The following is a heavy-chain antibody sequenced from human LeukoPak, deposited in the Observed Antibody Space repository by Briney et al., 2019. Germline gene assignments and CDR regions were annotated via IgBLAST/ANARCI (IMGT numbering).Heavy chain of an antibody. CDR2: IFTSGST. J-gene: IGHJ4*02. V-gene: IGHV4-4*07. CDR3: ARDLLSSGWYGGFDY. D-gene: IGHD6-19*01. CDR1: GGSISSYY. Sequence: SQTLSLTCTVSGGSISSYYCSWIRQPAGKGLEWIGRIFTSGSTTYNPSLKSRVTMSVDTSKNQFSLKLSSVTAADTAVYYCARDLLSSGWYGGFDYWGQGTLVTVSS.